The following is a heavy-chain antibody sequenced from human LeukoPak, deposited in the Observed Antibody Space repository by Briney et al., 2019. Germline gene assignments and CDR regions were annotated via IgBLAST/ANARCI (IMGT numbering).Heavy chain of an antibody. CDR1: GDSISSSSDF. D-gene: IGHD5-18*01. CDR2: IYYSGST. J-gene: IGHJ4*02. Sequence: PSETLSLTCPVSGDSISSSSDFWGWIRQPPGKGLEWIGYIYYSGSTNYNPSLKSRVTISVDTSKNQFSLKLSSVTAADTAVYYCARHGDTWIQLSELPGPFDYWGQGTLVTVSS. V-gene: IGHV4-61*05. CDR3: ARHGDTWIQLSELPGPFDY.